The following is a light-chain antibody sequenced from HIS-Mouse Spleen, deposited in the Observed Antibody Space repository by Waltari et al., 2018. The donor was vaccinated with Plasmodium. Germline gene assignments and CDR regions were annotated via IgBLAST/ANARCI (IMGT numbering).Light chain of an antibody. J-gene: IGLJ2*01. Sequence: QSALTQPPSASGSPGQSVTISCTGTSSDVGGYNYVSWYQQHPGKAPKLMIYEVSKRPSGVPARFSGSKSGNTASLTVSGLQAEDEADYYCSSDAGSNNLVFGGGTKLTVL. CDR1: SSDVGGYNY. CDR2: EVS. V-gene: IGLV2-8*01. CDR3: SSDAGSNNLV.